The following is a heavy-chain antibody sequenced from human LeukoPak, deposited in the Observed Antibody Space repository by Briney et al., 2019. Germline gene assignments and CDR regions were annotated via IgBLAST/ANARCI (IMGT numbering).Heavy chain of an antibody. V-gene: IGHV1-46*01. D-gene: IGHD5-12*01. CDR1: GYTFTSYY. CDR3: ARDRSIVAGGYLYYYFMDV. CDR2: ITTSGGST. Sequence: AAVKVSRKGSGYTFTSYYMHWVRQGPGQGLERMGVITTSGGSTSNAHKFQGRVTMTRDMSTSTVYMELSSLRSEDTAVYYYARDRSIVAGGYLYYYFMDVWGKGTTVTVSS. J-gene: IGHJ6*03.